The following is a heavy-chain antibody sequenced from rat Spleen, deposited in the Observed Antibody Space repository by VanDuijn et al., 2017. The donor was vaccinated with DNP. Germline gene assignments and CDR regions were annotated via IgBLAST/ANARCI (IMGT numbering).Heavy chain of an antibody. CDR1: GFTFSDYN. CDR3: ATHVANNNYGFDY. D-gene: IGHD1-10*01. J-gene: IGHJ2*01. CDR2: ISYDGGSS. V-gene: IGHV5-7*01. Sequence: EVQLMESGGGLVQPGRSLKLSCAASGFTFSDYNMAWVRQAPKKGLEWVATISYDGGSSYYRDSVKGRFAISRDNARNTLYLQMDSLRSEDTATYYCATHVANNNYGFDYWGQGVMVTVSS.